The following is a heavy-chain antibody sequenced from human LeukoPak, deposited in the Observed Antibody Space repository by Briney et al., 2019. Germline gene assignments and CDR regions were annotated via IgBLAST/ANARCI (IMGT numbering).Heavy chain of an antibody. CDR2: IYSGGST. CDR1: EFTFSSNY. CDR3: AREQVVVGRGYYGMDV. Sequence: GGSLRLSCAASEFTFSSNYMSWVRQAPGKGLEWVSVIYSGGSTYYADSVKGRFTISRDNSKNTLYLQMNSLRVDDTAVYYCAREQVVVGRGYYGMDVWGQGTTVTVSS. V-gene: IGHV3-66*01. J-gene: IGHJ6*02. D-gene: IGHD2-2*01.